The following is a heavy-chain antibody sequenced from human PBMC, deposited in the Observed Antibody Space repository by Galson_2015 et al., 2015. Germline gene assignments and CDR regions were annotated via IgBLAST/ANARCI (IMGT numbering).Heavy chain of an antibody. CDR3: AREIYGDYYYYYGMDV. CDR1: GYTFTSYD. CDR2: MNPNSGNT. Sequence: SVKVSCKASGYTFTSYDINWVRQATGQGLEWMGWMNPNSGNTGYAQKFQGRVTMTRNTSISTAYMELSSLRSEDTAVYYCAREIYGDYYYYYGMDVWGQGTTVTVSS. D-gene: IGHD4-17*01. J-gene: IGHJ6*02. V-gene: IGHV1-8*01.